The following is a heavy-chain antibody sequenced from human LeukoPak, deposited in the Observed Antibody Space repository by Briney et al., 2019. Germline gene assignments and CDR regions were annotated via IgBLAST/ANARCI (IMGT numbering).Heavy chain of an antibody. V-gene: IGHV3-9*01. CDR1: GFTFDDYA. D-gene: IGHD3-22*01. J-gene: IGHJ4*02. CDR2: ISWNSGSI. CDR3: AKPYDSSGYYYFDY. Sequence: GGFLRLSCAASGFTFDDYAMHWVRQAPGKGLEWVSGISWNSGSIGYADSVKGRFTISRDNAKNSLYLQMNSLRAEDTALYYCAKPYDSSGYYYFDYWGQGTLVTVSS.